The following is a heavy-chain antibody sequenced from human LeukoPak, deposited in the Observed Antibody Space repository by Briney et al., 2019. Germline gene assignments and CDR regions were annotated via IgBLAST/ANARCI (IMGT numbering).Heavy chain of an antibody. Sequence: PSETLSLTCTVPGGSISSYYWSWIRQPAGKGLEWIGRSYTSGSTNYNPSLKSRVTMSVDTSKNQFSLKLSSVTAADTAVYYCARESTAWQRNWFDPWGQGTLVTVSS. V-gene: IGHV4-4*07. J-gene: IGHJ5*02. CDR1: GGSISSYY. D-gene: IGHD5-24*01. CDR3: ARESTAWQRNWFDP. CDR2: SYTSGST.